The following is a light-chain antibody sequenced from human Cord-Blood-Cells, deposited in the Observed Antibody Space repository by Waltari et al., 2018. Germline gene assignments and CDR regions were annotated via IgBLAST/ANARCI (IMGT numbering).Light chain of an antibody. CDR3: VLYMGSGIWV. Sequence: QTVVTQEPSFSVSPGGTVTLTCGLSSGSVSTSYYPSWYQQTPGQAPRTLIYSTSTRSSGVPYRFSGSILGNKAALTITGAQADDESDYYCVLYMGSGIWVFGGGTKLTVL. V-gene: IGLV8-61*01. CDR2: STS. CDR1: SGSVSTSYY. J-gene: IGLJ3*02.